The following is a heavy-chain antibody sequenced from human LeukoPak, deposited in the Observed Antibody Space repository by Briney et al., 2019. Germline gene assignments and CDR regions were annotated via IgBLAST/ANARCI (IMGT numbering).Heavy chain of an antibody. CDR3: ARDQWELLLYYYYGMDV. CDR1: GFTFRSFA. V-gene: IGHV3-30*04. Sequence: GGSLRLSCAASGFTFRSFAMHWVRQAPGKGLEWVAVISHDGSNKYYADSVKGRFTISRDNSKNTLYLQMNSLRAEDTAVYYCARDQWELLLYYYYGMDVWGQGTTVTVSS. D-gene: IGHD1-26*01. J-gene: IGHJ6*02. CDR2: ISHDGSNK.